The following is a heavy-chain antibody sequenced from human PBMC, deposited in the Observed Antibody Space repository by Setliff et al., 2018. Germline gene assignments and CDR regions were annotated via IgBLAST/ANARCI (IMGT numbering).Heavy chain of an antibody. CDR1: GFSFTTYT. Sequence: PGGSLRLSCAASGFSFTTYTMNWIRQAPGQGLEWVSSIDTSSTWIYYADSVKGRFTISRDNAENSLYLQMNSLRAEDTAVYYCARVGRVGYYESFQYWGQGTLVTVSS. CDR2: IDTSSTWI. D-gene: IGHD3-22*01. CDR3: ARVGRVGYYESFQY. J-gene: IGHJ1*01. V-gene: IGHV3-21*01.